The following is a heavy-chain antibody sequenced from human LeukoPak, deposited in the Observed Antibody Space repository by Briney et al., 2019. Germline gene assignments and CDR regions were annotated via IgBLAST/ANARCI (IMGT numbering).Heavy chain of an antibody. V-gene: IGHV4-30-2*01. CDR1: GGSISSGGYS. Sequence: PSETLSLTCAVSGGSISSGGYSWSWIRQPPGKGLEWIGYIYHSGSTYYNPSLKSRVTISVDRSKNQFSLKLSSVTAADTAVYYCARARLYXSSTSXXXXWFDPWGQGXLVTVS. CDR3: ARARLYXSSTSXXXXWFDP. J-gene: IGHJ5*02. D-gene: IGHD2-2*01. CDR2: IYHSGST.